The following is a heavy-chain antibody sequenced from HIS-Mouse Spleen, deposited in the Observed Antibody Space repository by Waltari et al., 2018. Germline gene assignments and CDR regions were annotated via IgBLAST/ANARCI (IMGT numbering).Heavy chain of an antibody. CDR1: GGSISSSSYY. V-gene: IGHV4-39*07. J-gene: IGHJ2*01. CDR3: AREIPYSSSWYDWYFDL. D-gene: IGHD6-13*01. Sequence: QLQLQESGPGLVKPSETLSLTCTVSGGSISSSSYYWGWIRQPPGKGLEWIGGIYYSGRTYYTPPLKSRVTISVDTSKNQFSLKLSSVTAADPAVYYCAREIPYSSSWYDWYFDLWGRGTLVTVSS. CDR2: IYYSGRT.